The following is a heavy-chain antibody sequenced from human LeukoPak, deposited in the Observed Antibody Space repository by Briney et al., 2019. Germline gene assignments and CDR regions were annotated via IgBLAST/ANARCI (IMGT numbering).Heavy chain of an antibody. CDR2: IYYSGRT. J-gene: IGHJ4*02. CDR1: GGSISSYY. CDR3: ARLEQGVSHDY. V-gene: IGHV4-59*08. Sequence: SETLSLTCTVSGGSISSYYWSWIRQPPGKGLEWIGYIYYSGRTNYNPSLKSRVTISVDTSKNQFSLKLSSVTAADTAVYYCARLEQGVSHDYWGQGTLVTVSS. D-gene: IGHD1/OR15-1a*01.